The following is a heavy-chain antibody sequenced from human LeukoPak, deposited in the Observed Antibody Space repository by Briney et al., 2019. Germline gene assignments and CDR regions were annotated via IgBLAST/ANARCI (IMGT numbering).Heavy chain of an antibody. CDR2: ISGRGVSGDT. D-gene: IGHD3-22*01. Sequence: QPGGSLRLSCAASGFTFSNYVMSWVRQAPGKGLEWVSTISGRGVSGDTNYADSVKGRFTISRDNSKNTLFLQMTSLRAEDTAVYYCAKGVGYDYYDPPGHLDYWGQGTLVTVSS. V-gene: IGHV3-23*01. CDR1: GFTFSNYV. CDR3: AKGVGYDYYDPPGHLDY. J-gene: IGHJ4*02.